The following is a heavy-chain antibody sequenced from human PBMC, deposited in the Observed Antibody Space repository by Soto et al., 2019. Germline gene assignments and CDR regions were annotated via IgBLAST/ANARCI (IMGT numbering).Heavy chain of an antibody. V-gene: IGHV4-61*01. CDR1: GGSVSSGSYY. CDR2: IYYSGST. J-gene: IGHJ6*03. Sequence: PSETLSLTCTVSGGSVSSGSYYWSWIRQPPGKGLEWIGYIYYSGSTNYNPSLKSRVTISVDTSKNQFSLKLSSVTAADTAVYYCARHGRITMVRGGHDMDVWGKRSTVTVSS. D-gene: IGHD3-10*01. CDR3: ARHGRITMVRGGHDMDV.